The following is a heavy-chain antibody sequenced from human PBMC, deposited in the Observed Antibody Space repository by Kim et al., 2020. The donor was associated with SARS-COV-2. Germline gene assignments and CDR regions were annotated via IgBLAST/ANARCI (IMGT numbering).Heavy chain of an antibody. CDR3: ARRLVPLERSFDY. Sequence: SNPPLKSRVAISIKPSKNLFSLKRGSVTAADTAVYYCARRLVPLERSFDYWGQGTLVTVSS. D-gene: IGHD1-1*01. V-gene: IGHV4-39*01. J-gene: IGHJ4*02.